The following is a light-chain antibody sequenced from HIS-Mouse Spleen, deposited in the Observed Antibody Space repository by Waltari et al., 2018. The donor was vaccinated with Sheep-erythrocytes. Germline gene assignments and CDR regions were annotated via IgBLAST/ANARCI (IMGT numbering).Light chain of an antibody. V-gene: IGLV2-8*01. CDR2: EVS. J-gene: IGLJ3*02. CDR1: SSDVGGYNY. CDR3: SSYAGSNNWV. Sequence: QSALTQPRSVSGSPGQSVTISCTGTSSDVGGYNYVSWYQQPPGKAPKLMIYEVSKRPAGVPDRFSGSKSGNTASLTVSGLQAEDEADYYCSSYAGSNNWVFGGGTKLTVL.